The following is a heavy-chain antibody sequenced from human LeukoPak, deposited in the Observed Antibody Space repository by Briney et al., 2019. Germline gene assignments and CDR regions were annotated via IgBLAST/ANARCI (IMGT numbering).Heavy chain of an antibody. D-gene: IGHD6-19*01. V-gene: IGHV4-4*07. Sequence: SDTLSLTCPVSGGSIGRHYWSWIRQPAGKGLEWIGRIYSSGNTNYNPSLNSRVTMSVDTSKNQFSLKLPSVTAADTAVYYCARVLRAVAGPYSFDFWGQGTLVTVSS. CDR2: IYSSGNT. J-gene: IGHJ4*02. CDR1: GGSIGRHY. CDR3: ARVLRAVAGPYSFDF.